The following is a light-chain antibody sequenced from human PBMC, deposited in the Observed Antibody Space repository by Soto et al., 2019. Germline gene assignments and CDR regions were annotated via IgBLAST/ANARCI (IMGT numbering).Light chain of an antibody. CDR2: GSS. CDR1: QDISHW. CDR3: QQAKPFPLP. J-gene: IGKJ4*01. Sequence: DIQMTQSPSSVSASVGDRVTITCRASQDISHWLAWFQQKPGKAPKVLIYGSSSLQSGVSSRFSGSGSGTDFTLTISNLQHEDFATYYCQQAKPFPLPVGGGTKVEIK. V-gene: IGKV1-12*01.